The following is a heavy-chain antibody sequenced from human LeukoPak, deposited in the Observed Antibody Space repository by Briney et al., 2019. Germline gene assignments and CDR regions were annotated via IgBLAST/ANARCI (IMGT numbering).Heavy chain of an antibody. V-gene: IGHV4-59*01. Sequence: SETLSLTCTVSGGSLNDYYWSWIRQPPGKGLEWIGYIYYNGSTNYNPSLKSRVTISVDTSKNQFSLKLSSVTAADTAVYYCARAGYTSGWYGGNYYFDYWGQGTLVSVSS. CDR1: GGSLNDYY. CDR2: IYYNGST. J-gene: IGHJ4*02. CDR3: ARAGYTSGWYGGNYYFDY. D-gene: IGHD6-19*01.